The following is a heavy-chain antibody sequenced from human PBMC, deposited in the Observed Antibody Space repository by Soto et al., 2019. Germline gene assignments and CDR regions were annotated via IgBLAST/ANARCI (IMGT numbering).Heavy chain of an antibody. CDR1: GFTFSDYY. D-gene: IGHD1-7*01. Sequence: GGSLRLSCAASGFTFSDYYMSWIRQAPGKGLEWVSYISSRGSTIYYADSVKGRFTISRDNAKNTLYLQMNSLRAEDTAVYYCAKSRTGTLYFYYMDVWGKGTTVTVSS. J-gene: IGHJ6*03. V-gene: IGHV3-11*01. CDR3: AKSRTGTLYFYYMDV. CDR2: ISSRGSTI.